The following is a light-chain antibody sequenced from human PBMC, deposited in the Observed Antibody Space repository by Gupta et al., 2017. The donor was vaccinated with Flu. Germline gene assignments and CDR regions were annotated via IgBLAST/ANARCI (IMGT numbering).Light chain of an antibody. Sequence: SYVLAQPPSVSVAPGQTARLSCGGNNVRIKVVHWYQQKPGQAPVLGVEVVSDRPSGIPERFAGSTSWNTETPITRRVEAGDDADEGGYVWNTSGERHSVFGTGTKVTVL. CDR1: NVRIKV. CDR2: VVS. V-gene: IGLV3-21*02. CDR3: YVWNTSGERHSV. J-gene: IGLJ1*01.